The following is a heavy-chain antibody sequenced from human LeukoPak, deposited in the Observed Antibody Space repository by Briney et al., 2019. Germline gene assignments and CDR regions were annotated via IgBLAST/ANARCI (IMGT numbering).Heavy chain of an antibody. CDR2: IHSSGNT. J-gene: IGHJ4*02. D-gene: IGHD2-15*01. CDR1: GGSISSGRYY. V-gene: IGHV4-39*01. Sequence: PSETLSLTCTVSGGSISSGRYYWVWIRQPPGKGLEWIASIHSSGNTYYNPSLKSRVTISVDTSKSQFSLKLSSVTAADTAVYYCARRLVAWEVPFEYWGQGTLVTVSS. CDR3: ARRLVAWEVPFEY.